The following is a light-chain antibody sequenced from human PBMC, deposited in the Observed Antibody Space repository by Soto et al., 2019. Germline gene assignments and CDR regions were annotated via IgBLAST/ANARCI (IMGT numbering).Light chain of an antibody. CDR1: ASNIGTNT. CDR3: AAWDDSLNGPL. Sequence: QSVLTQPPSASGTPGQRVTISCSGAASNIGTNTVNWYQQLPGAAPKLLIYYNDRRPSGGVTERFSASKSGTSASLAISGLRYEDEADYYCAAWDDSLNGPLFGGGTQLTVL. V-gene: IGLV1-44*01. CDR2: YND. J-gene: IGLJ2*01.